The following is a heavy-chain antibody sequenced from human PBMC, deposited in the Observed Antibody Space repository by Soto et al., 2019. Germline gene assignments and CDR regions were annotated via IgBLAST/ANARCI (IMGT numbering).Heavy chain of an antibody. Sequence: GGSLRLSCAASGFTFSSYGMHWVRQAPGKGLEWVAVISYDGSNKYYADSVKGRFTISRDNSKNTLYLQMNSLRAEDTAVYYCAKDYLHYDSRSQADYWGQGTLVTVSS. CDR3: AKDYLHYDSRSQADY. V-gene: IGHV3-30*18. J-gene: IGHJ4*02. CDR2: ISYDGSNK. D-gene: IGHD3-22*01. CDR1: GFTFSSYG.